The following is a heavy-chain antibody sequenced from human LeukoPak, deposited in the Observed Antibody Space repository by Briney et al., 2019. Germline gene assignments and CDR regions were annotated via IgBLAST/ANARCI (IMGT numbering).Heavy chain of an antibody. J-gene: IGHJ4*02. CDR3: ARAQQWLVDYYFDY. D-gene: IGHD6-19*01. Sequence: ASVKVSCKASGYTFTGYYMHWVRQAPGQGLEWMGWINPNSGGTNYAQKFQGRVTMTRDTSISTAYMELSRLRSDDTAVYYCARAQQWLVDYYFDYWGQGTLVTVSS. CDR2: INPNSGGT. V-gene: IGHV1-2*02. CDR1: GYTFTGYY.